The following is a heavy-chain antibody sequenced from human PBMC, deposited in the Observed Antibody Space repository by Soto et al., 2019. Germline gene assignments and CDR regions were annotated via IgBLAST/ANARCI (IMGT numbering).Heavy chain of an antibody. D-gene: IGHD3-3*01. V-gene: IGHV4-34*01. CDR1: GGSFSGYY. CDR3: ARGRWGSKRNGFWSGYYNYYMDV. CDR2: INHSGST. Sequence: QVQLQQWGAGLLKPSETLSLTCAVYGGSFSGYYWSWIRQPPGKGLEWIGEINHSGSTNYNPSLKSRVTISVDTSKNQFSLKLSSVTAADTAVYYCARGRWGSKRNGFWSGYYNYYMDVWGKGTTVTVSS. J-gene: IGHJ6*03.